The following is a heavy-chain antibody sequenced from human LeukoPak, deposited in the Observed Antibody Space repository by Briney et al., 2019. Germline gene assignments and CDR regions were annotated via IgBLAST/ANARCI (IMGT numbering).Heavy chain of an antibody. Sequence: PGGSLRLSCAASGFTFNSYSMSWVRQAPGKGLEWVSYISHTSESTYYADSVRGRFSISRDNSKNTLYLQMNSLRAEDTAVYYCAVLPNYYDSSGYYRYWGQGTLVTVSS. CDR2: ISHTSEST. V-gene: IGHV3-48*01. CDR1: GFTFNSYS. J-gene: IGHJ4*02. CDR3: AVLPNYYDSSGYYRY. D-gene: IGHD3-22*01.